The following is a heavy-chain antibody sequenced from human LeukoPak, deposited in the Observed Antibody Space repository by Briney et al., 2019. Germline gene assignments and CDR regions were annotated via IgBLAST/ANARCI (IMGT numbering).Heavy chain of an antibody. V-gene: IGHV3-30*02. J-gene: IGHJ4*02. CDR3: AKSIAVAGLGGGRTFDY. CDR1: GFTFSNYG. Sequence: PGGSLRLSCAASGFTFSNYGMHWVRQAPGKGLEWVAFIRFDGSDKYYADSVKGRFTISRDNSKNTLYLQINSLRAEDTAVYCCAKSIAVAGLGGGRTFDYWGQGTLVTVSS. CDR2: IRFDGSDK. D-gene: IGHD6-19*01.